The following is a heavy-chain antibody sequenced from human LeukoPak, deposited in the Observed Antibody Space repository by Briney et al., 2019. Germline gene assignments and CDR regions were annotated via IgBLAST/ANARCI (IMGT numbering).Heavy chain of an antibody. Sequence: ASVTLSCKASGYTFTSYGIGWVRQALGQGLERMGWISAYNGNTNYAQKLQGRVTMTTDTSTSTAYMELRSLRSDDTAVYYCVREIVGATLYFDYWGQGTLVTVSS. CDR1: GYTFTSYG. J-gene: IGHJ4*02. D-gene: IGHD1-26*01. V-gene: IGHV1-18*01. CDR2: ISAYNGNT. CDR3: VREIVGATLYFDY.